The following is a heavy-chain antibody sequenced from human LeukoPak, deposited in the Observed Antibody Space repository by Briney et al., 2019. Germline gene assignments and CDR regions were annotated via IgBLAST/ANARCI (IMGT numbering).Heavy chain of an antibody. Sequence: GRSLRLSCAASGFTFSSYGMHWVRQAPGKGLEWVAVISYDGSNKYYADSVKDRFTISRDNSKNTLYLQMNSLRAEDTGVYYCARAVGPYDYWGQGTLVTVSS. CDR3: ARAVGPYDY. J-gene: IGHJ4*02. V-gene: IGHV3-30*03. CDR1: GFTFSSYG. CDR2: ISYDGSNK. D-gene: IGHD3-10*01.